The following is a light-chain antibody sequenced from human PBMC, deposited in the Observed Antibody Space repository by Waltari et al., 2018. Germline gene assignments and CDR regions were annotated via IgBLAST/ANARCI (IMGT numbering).Light chain of an antibody. CDR3: QKYNSAPQT. CDR2: AAS. J-gene: IGKJ1*01. Sequence: DIQMTQSPTSLSASVGHRVTITCRASQGISNFLAWYQQKPGKGPKLLIYAASTLQSGVPSRFSGSGSGTDFTLTISSLQPEDVATYYCQKYNSAPQTFGQGTKVEIK. CDR1: QGISNF. V-gene: IGKV1-27*01.